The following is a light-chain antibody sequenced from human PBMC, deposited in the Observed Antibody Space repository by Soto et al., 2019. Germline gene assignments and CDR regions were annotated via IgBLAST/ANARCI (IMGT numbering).Light chain of an antibody. CDR3: QQYGTSMYT. CDR2: GAS. Sequence: EIVLTQSPDTVSLSPGERVTLSCRASESLRDNYLAWYQQKPGQAPRLLIYGASTRATDIPDRFSGSGSGTDFTLTINSLEPEDFAVYYCQQYGTSMYTFGQGTKLEIK. J-gene: IGKJ2*01. CDR1: ESLRDNY. V-gene: IGKV3-20*01.